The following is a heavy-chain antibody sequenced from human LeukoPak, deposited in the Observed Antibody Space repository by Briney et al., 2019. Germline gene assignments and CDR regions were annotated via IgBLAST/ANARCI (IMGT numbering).Heavy chain of an antibody. J-gene: IGHJ4*02. CDR1: GGSISSSSYY. D-gene: IGHD3-22*01. V-gene: IGHV4-61*05. Sequence: SETLSLTCTVSGGSISSSSYYWGWIRQSPGKGLECIGYFFYSGDTNYNPSLKSRVTISVDASKYQFSLKLNSVTAADTAVYYSARRKYTSGQIDFWGQGTLVTVSS. CDR3: ARRKYTSGQIDF. CDR2: FFYSGDT.